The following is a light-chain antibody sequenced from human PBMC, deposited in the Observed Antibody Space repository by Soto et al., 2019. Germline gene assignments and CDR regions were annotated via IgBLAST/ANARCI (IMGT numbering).Light chain of an antibody. CDR3: QLYGISPH. Sequence: EIVMTQSPATLSVSPGERATLSCRASQSVSSSYLAWYQHKPGQAPRLLIYASSNRATGIPDRFSGSASGTDFTLTINGLEPEDFAVYYCQLYGISPHFGQGTRLEIK. CDR2: ASS. V-gene: IGKV3-20*01. CDR1: QSVSSSY. J-gene: IGKJ5*01.